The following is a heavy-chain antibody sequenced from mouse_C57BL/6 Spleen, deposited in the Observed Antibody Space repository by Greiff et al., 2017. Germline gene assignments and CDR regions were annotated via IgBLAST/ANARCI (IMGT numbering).Heavy chain of an antibody. CDR3: ARWSTTAEGDY. D-gene: IGHD2-14*01. CDR1: GYTFTSYW. Sequence: QVQLQPPGAELVMPGASVKLSCKASGYTFTSYWMHWVKQRPGQGLEWIGEFDPSDSYTNYNQKFKVKATLTVNKSSIPAYRQLSNLTSEDSAVNYYARWSTTAEGDYWGQGTTLTVSS. V-gene: IGHV1-69*01. CDR2: FDPSDSYT. J-gene: IGHJ2*01.